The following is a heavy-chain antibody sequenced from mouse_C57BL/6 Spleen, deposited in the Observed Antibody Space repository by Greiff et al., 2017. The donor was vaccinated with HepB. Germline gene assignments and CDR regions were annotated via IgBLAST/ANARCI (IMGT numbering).Heavy chain of an antibody. V-gene: IGHV1-69*01. CDR1: GYTFTSYW. CDR3: ARPYYYGSSPYFDV. CDR2: IDPSDSYT. J-gene: IGHJ1*03. D-gene: IGHD1-1*01. Sequence: QVQLQQPGAELVMPGASVKLSCKASGYTFTSYWMHWVKQRPGQGLEWIGEIDPSDSYTNYNQKFKGKATLTVDTSSSTAYMQLSSLTSEDSAVYYCARPYYYGSSPYFDVWGTGTTVTVSS.